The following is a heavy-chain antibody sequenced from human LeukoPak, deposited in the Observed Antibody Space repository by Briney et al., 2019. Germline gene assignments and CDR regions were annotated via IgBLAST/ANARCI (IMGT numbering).Heavy chain of an antibody. CDR3: VGSGTYSTYNHAITLYYFDY. D-gene: IGHD3-10*01. V-gene: IGHV3-66*01. CDR2: IYSGGST. Sequence: GGSQRLSCAASGXTVSSNYMSWVRQAPGKGLESVSVIYSGGSTYYADSVKGRFTISRDNSKNTLFLQMNSLRAEDTAVYYCVGSGTYSTYNHAITLYYFDYWGQGTLVTVSS. J-gene: IGHJ4*02. CDR1: GXTVSSNY.